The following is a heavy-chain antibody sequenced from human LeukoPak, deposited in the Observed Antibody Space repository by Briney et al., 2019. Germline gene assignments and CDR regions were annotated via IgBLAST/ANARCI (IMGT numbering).Heavy chain of an antibody. D-gene: IGHD5-12*01. V-gene: IGHV1-69*04. CDR2: IIPILGIA. CDR1: GGTFSSYA. Sequence: ASVKVSCKASGGTFSSYAISWVRQAPGQGLEWMGRIIPILGIANYAQKFQGRVTITADKSTSTAYMELSSLRSEDTAVCYCARNIVATIVYNWFDPWGQGTLVTVSS. CDR3: ARNIVATIVYNWFDP. J-gene: IGHJ5*02.